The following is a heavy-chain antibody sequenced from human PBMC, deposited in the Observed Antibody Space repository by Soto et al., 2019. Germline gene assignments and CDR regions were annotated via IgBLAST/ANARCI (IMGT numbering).Heavy chain of an antibody. Sequence: GASVKVSCKASGYTFTGYYMHWVRQAPGQGLEWMGWINPNSGGTNYAQKFQGWVTMTRDTSISTAYMELSRLRSDDTAVYYCEKCGILRRCETYGYYGMDVWGQGTTVTVSS. CDR3: EKCGILRRCETYGYYGMDV. CDR1: GYTFTGYY. V-gene: IGHV1-2*04. CDR2: INPNSGGT. D-gene: IGHD3-3*01. J-gene: IGHJ6*02.